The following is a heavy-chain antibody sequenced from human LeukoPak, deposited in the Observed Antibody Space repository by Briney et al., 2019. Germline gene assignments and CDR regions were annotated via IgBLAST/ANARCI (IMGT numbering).Heavy chain of an antibody. V-gene: IGHV6-1*01. CDR3: ARGGPISLAYTPLGAFDI. CDR1: GDSVSSSSAG. Sequence: SQTLSLTCAISGDSVSSSSAGWNWIRQSPSRGLEWLGRTYYRSKWYTDFAPSVRSRITINPDTSKNQFSLQLNSVTPEDTAVYYCARGGPISLAYTPLGAFDIWGQGTLVSVSS. CDR2: TYYRSKWYT. D-gene: IGHD3-16*01. J-gene: IGHJ3*02.